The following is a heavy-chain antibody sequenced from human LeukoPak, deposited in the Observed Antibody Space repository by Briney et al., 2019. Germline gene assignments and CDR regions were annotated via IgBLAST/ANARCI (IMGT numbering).Heavy chain of an antibody. CDR3: ARGYGWGNYYYYMDV. J-gene: IGHJ6*03. D-gene: IGHD3-10*01. Sequence: SETLSLTCAVYGGSFSGYYWSWIRQPPGKGLEWIGEIYHSGSTNYNPSLKSRVTISVDKSKNQFSLKLSSVTAADTAVYYCARGYGWGNYYYYMDVWGKGTTVTVSS. V-gene: IGHV4-34*01. CDR1: GGSFSGYY. CDR2: IYHSGST.